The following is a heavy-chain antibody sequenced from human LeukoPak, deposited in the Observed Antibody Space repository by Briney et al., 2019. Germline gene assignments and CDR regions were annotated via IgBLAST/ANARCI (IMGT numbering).Heavy chain of an antibody. CDR1: GYTFTSYD. V-gene: IGHV1-8*03. Sequence: ASVKVSCKASGYTFTSYDINWVRQATGQGLEWMGWMNPNSGNTGYARKSQGRVTITRNTSISTAYMELSSLRSEDTAVYYCARGGGYCSGGSCYSILLYRYMDVWGKGTTVTVSS. J-gene: IGHJ6*03. CDR2: MNPNSGNT. CDR3: ARGGGYCSGGSCYSILLYRYMDV. D-gene: IGHD2-15*01.